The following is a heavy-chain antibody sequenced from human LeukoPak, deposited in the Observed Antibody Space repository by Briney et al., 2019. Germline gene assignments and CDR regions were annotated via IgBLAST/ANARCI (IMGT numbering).Heavy chain of an antibody. CDR3: ARDSHGCPDY. J-gene: IGHJ4*02. Sequence: GASVKVSCKTSGYTFTGHHLHWVRQAPGQGLEWMGWINTNTGNPTYAQGFTGRFVFSLDTSVSTAYLQISSLKAEDTAVYYCARDSHGCPDYWGQGTLVTVSS. CDR1: GYTFTGHH. V-gene: IGHV7-4-1*02. D-gene: IGHD3-10*01. CDR2: INTNTGNP.